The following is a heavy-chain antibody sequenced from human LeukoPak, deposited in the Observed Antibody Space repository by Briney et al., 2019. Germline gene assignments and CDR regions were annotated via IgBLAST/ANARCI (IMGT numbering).Heavy chain of an antibody. D-gene: IGHD6-19*01. V-gene: IGHV3-21*01. J-gene: IGHJ4*02. CDR3: ARDPPGIAVAGLDY. CDR1: GFTFSSYS. Sequence: GGSLGLSCAASGFTFSSYSMNWVRQAPGKGLEWVSSISSSSSYIYYADSVKGRFTISRDNAKNSLYLQMNSLRAEDTAVYYCARDPPGIAVAGLDYWGQGTLVTVSS. CDR2: ISSSSSYI.